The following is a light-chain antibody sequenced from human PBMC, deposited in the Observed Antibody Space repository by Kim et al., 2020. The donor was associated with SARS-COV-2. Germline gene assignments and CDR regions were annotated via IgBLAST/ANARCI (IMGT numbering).Light chain of an antibody. Sequence: KKVTSSCTRSRGSIASNYVQWYQQRPGSAPTTVIYEDNQRPSGVPDRFSGSIDSSSNSASLTISGLKTEDEADYYCQSYDSSNQVVFGGGTQLTVL. V-gene: IGLV6-57*03. CDR3: QSYDSSNQVV. J-gene: IGLJ2*01. CDR2: EDN. CDR1: RGSIASNY.